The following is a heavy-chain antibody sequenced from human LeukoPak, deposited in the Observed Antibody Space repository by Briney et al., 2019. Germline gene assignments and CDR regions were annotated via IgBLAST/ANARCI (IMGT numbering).Heavy chain of an antibody. J-gene: IGHJ6*02. CDR3: ARDGSRYCSGGSCYSPSRVDV. Sequence: GGSLRLSCAASGFTFSSYSMNWVRQAPGKGLEWVSSISSSSSYIYYADSVKGRFTISRDNAKNSLSLQMNSLRAEDTAVYYCARDGSRYCSGGSCYSPSRVDVWGQGTTVTVSS. V-gene: IGHV3-21*01. CDR2: ISSSSSYI. CDR1: GFTFSSYS. D-gene: IGHD2-15*01.